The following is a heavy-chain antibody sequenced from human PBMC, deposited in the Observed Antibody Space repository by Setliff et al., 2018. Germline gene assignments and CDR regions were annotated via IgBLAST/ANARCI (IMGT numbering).Heavy chain of an antibody. CDR3: ARDLYSSSSGGFYYYYYYMDV. CDR1: GGSISSGSYY. CDR2: IYSSGSP. V-gene: IGHV4-61*09. D-gene: IGHD6-6*01. J-gene: IGHJ6*03. Sequence: PSETLSLTCTVSGGSISSGSYYWSWIRQPAGKGLEWIGHIYSSGSPNYNPSLKSRVTISVDRSKNQFSLKLSSVIAADTAVYYCARDLYSSSSGGFYYYYYYMDVWGKGTTVTVSS.